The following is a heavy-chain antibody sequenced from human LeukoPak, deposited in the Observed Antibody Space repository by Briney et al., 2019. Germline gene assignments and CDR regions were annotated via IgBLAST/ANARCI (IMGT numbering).Heavy chain of an antibody. CDR2: IYPGDSDT. D-gene: IGHD5-24*01. V-gene: IGHV5-51*01. CDR1: GFTVSSNY. Sequence: GGSLRLSCAASGFTVSSNYMSWVRQMPGKGLEWMGIIYPGDSDTRYSPSFQGQVTISADKSISTAYLQWSSLKASDTAMYYCATLGGDGYNYGYFDYWGQGTLVTVSS. CDR3: ATLGGDGYNYGYFDY. J-gene: IGHJ4*02.